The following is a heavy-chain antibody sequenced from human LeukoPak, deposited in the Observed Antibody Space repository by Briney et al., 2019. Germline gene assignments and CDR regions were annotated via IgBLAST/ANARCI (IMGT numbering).Heavy chain of an antibody. V-gene: IGHV3-23*01. CDR3: AKVPLDPAYSGSYLDY. Sequence: GGSLRLSCAASGFTFSSYAMSWVRQAPGKGLEWVSAISGSGGSTYYADSVKGRFTISRGNSKNTLYLQMNSLRAEDTAVYYCAKVPLDPAYSGSYLDYWGQGTLVTVSS. J-gene: IGHJ4*02. D-gene: IGHD1-26*01. CDR2: ISGSGGST. CDR1: GFTFSSYA.